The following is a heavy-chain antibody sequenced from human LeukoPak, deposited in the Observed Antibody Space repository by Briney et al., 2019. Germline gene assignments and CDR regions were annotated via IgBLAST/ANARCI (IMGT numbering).Heavy chain of an antibody. CDR3: ARGGWWVAATTGDY. CDR2: INPNSGGT. D-gene: IGHD2-15*01. J-gene: IGHJ4*02. V-gene: IGHV1-2*02. Sequence: EASVTVSCKASGYTFTGYYMHWVRQAPGQGLEWMGWINPNSGGTNYAQKFQGRVTMTRDTSISTAYMELSRLRSDDTAVYYCARGGWWVAATTGDYWGQGTLVTVSS. CDR1: GYTFTGYY.